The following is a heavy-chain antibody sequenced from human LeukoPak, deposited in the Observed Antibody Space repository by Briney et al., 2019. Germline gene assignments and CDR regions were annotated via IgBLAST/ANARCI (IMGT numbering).Heavy chain of an antibody. V-gene: IGHV4-34*01. J-gene: IGHJ5*02. CDR3: ARGNRPTFYFNNWFDP. CDR1: GGSFSGYY. Sequence: SETLSLTCAVYGGSFSGYYWSWIRQPPGKGLEWIGEINHSGSTNYNPSLKSRVTISVDTSKNQFSLKLSSVTAADTAVYYCARGNRPTFYFNNWFDPWGQGTLVTASS. CDR2: INHSGST. D-gene: IGHD3-10*01.